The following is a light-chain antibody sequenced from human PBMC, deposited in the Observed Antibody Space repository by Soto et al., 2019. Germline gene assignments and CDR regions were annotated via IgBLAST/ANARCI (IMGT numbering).Light chain of an antibody. CDR1: QSVFYSSNNRNY. V-gene: IGKV4-1*01. CDR2: RAS. CDR3: QQYYGTPYT. Sequence: DIVMTQSPDSLAVSLGERATIHCKSSQSVFYSSNNRNYLAWYQQKPGQPPKLLLYRASIRESGVPDRFSGSGSGADFSLSISSLQAEDVAVYYCQQYYGTPYTFGQGTKLEIK. J-gene: IGKJ2*01.